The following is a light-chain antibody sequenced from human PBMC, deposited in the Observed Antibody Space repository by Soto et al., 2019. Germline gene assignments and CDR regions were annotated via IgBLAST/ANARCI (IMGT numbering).Light chain of an antibody. CDR2: DVN. CDR1: SSDVGGYNY. J-gene: IGLJ1*01. V-gene: IGLV2-11*01. Sequence: QSALTQPRSVSGSPGQSVTISCTGTSSDVGGYNYVSWYQQHPGKAPKVMIYDVNKRPSGVPDRFSGSKSGNTASLTISGLQAEDEADYHCCSYAGTYSSYVFGTGTQLTVL. CDR3: CSYAGTYSSYV.